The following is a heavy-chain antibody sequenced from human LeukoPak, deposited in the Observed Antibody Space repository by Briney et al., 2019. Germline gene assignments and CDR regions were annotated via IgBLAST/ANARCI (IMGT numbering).Heavy chain of an antibody. D-gene: IGHD2-2*01. CDR1: GFTFSSYG. CDR2: IWYDGSNK. Sequence: GGSLRLSCAASGFTFSSYGMHCVRQAPGKGLEWVAVIWYDGSNKYYADSVKGRFTISRDNSKNTLYLQMNSLRAEDTAVYYCARGGDIVVVPAAMSLGYWGQGTLVTVSS. V-gene: IGHV3-33*01. CDR3: ARGGDIVVVPAAMSLGY. J-gene: IGHJ4*02.